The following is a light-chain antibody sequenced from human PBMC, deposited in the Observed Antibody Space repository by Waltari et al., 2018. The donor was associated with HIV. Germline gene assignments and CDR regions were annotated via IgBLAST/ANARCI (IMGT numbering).Light chain of an antibody. J-gene: IGLJ2*01. CDR2: KDS. V-gene: IGLV3-25*03. CDR3: ESADSTGNYWA. CDR1: ALPKQF. Sequence: SYELTQPPSVSVSPGQTATITCSGDALPKQFAYWYQQKPGQAPLLGRYKDSGRPSGIPDRLAGSNSGTTVTLIISGVQAEDEADYYCESADSTGNYWAFGGGTKLTVL.